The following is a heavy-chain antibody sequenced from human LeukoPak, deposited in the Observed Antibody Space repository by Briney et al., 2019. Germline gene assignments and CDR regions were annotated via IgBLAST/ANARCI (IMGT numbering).Heavy chain of an antibody. Sequence: GGCLRLSCAASGFTFSSFGMHWVRQAPGKGLEWVAVIWYDASNKYYADSVKGRFTISRDNSKNTLYLQMNSLRDDDTAVYYCVRGVGVSRFNYFDPWGQGTLVTVSS. CDR2: IWYDASNK. CDR3: VRGVGVSRFNYFDP. V-gene: IGHV3-33*01. J-gene: IGHJ5*02. D-gene: IGHD1-26*01. CDR1: GFTFSSFG.